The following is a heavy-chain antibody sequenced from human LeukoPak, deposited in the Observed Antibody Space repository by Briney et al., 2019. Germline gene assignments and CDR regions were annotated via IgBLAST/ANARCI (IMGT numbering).Heavy chain of an antibody. CDR2: IIPIFGTA. CDR1: GGTFSSYA. V-gene: IGHV1-69*13. CDR3: ARGLRYGDNYGMDV. Sequence: ASVKVSCKASGGTFSSYAISWVRQAPGQGLEWMGGIIPIFGTANYAQKFQGRVTITADESTSTAYMELSSLRSEDTAVYYCARGLRYGDNYGMDVWGQGTTVTVSS. J-gene: IGHJ6*02. D-gene: IGHD4-17*01.